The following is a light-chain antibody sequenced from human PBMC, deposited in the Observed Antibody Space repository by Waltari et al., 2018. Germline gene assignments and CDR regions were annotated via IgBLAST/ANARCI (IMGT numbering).Light chain of an antibody. CDR1: SSDVGGYNY. Sequence: QSALTQPASVSGSPGQSITIPCTGTSSDVGGYNYVSWYQQHPGKVPKLLIFDGSNRPSVVSNRFSGAKSGNTASLTISGLQAEDESDYYCCSFTSRSTWVFGGGTKLTVL. CDR2: DGS. J-gene: IGLJ3*02. CDR3: CSFTSRSTWV. V-gene: IGLV2-14*01.